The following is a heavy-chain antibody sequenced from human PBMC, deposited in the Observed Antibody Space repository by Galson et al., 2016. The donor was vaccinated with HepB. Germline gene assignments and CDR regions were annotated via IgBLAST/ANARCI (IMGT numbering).Heavy chain of an antibody. CDR2: FSDSDSSA. CDR3: AKDLHYEISRSSSDFWRGLARPQSAGDSDMDV. V-gene: IGHV3-23*01. CDR1: GFSVYV. D-gene: IGHD3-3*01. J-gene: IGHJ6*02. Sequence: SLRLSCAASGFSVYVMSWVRPAPGNGLEWVATFSDSDSSAFNADSAKGRFTIPSDSSKMTLFLQMKSLRVDDTARLFCAKDLHYEISRSSSDFWRGLARPQSAGDSDMDVWGQGTTVIVSS.